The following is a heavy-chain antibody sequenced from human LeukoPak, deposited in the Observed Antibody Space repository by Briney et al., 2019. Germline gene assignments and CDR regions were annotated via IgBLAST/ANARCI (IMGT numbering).Heavy chain of an antibody. CDR3: AREVQWELLGEGISY. J-gene: IGHJ4*02. Sequence: ASVKVSCKASGYTFTGYYMHWVRQAPGQGLERMGWINPNSGGTNYAQKFQGRVTMTRDTSISTAYMELSRLRSDDTAVYYCAREVQWELLGEGISYWGQGTLVTVSS. D-gene: IGHD1-26*01. CDR1: GYTFTGYY. CDR2: INPNSGGT. V-gene: IGHV1-2*02.